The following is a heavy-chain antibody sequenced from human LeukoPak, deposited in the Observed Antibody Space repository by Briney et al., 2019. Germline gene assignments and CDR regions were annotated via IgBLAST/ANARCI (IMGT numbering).Heavy chain of an antibody. CDR1: GFTFSSSG. CDR2: IRFDGTTK. V-gene: IGHV3-30*02. D-gene: IGHD2-15*01. CDR3: ARGGSAGDY. J-gene: IGHJ4*02. Sequence: PGGSLRLSCAASGFTFSSSGMHWVRQAPGRGLEWVAFIRFDGTTKYYAQSVRGRFTISRDNSKNTLGLQMNSLRAEDTAVYYCARGGSAGDYWGQGTLVTVSS.